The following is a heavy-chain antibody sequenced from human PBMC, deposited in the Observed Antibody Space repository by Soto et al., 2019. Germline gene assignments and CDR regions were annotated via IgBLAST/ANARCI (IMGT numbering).Heavy chain of an antibody. D-gene: IGHD3-9*01. CDR3: ARGSWDFDWLSPYWFDP. V-gene: IGHV4-31*03. CDR1: GGSISSGGYY. CDR2: IYYSGST. J-gene: IGHJ5*02. Sequence: PSETLSLTCTVSGGSISSGGYYWSWIRQHPGKGLEWIGYIYYSGSTYYNPSLKSRVTISVDTSKNQFSLKLSSVTAADTAVYYCARGSWDFDWLSPYWFDPWGQGTLVTVSS.